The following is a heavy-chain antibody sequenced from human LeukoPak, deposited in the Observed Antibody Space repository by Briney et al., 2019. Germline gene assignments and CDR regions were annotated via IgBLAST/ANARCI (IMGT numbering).Heavy chain of an antibody. V-gene: IGHV5-51*01. CDR2: IYPGDSDT. CDR1: GYSFTSYW. CDR3: ARRGIAAAGGHDAFDI. D-gene: IGHD6-13*01. J-gene: IGHJ3*02. Sequence: PGESLKISCKGSGYSFTSYWIGWVRQMPGKGLEWMGIIYPGDSDTRYSPYFQGEGTISADKSISTAYLQWSSLKASDTAMYYCARRGIAAAGGHDAFDIWGQGTMVTVSS.